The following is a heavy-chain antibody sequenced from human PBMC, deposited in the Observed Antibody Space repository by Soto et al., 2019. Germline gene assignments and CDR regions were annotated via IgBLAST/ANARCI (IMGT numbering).Heavy chain of an antibody. J-gene: IGHJ6*02. D-gene: IGHD3-16*01. CDR2: IIPIFGTP. CDR3: ARDSTYYDSFPVHYYRCGMDV. CDR1: GGSFSTHA. V-gene: IGHV1-69*01. Sequence: QVQLVQSGAEVKKPGSSETVSCKASGGSFSTHAISWVRQAPGQGLEWMGGIIPIFGTPDYAQKFQGRVTITGDESTRTASMKLSSLRSEDTAVYYCARDSTYYDSFPVHYYRCGMDVWGQGTTVTVS.